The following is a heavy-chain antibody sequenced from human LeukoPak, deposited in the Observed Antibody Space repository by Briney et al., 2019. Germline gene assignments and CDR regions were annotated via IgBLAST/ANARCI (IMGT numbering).Heavy chain of an antibody. J-gene: IGHJ5*02. V-gene: IGHV4-39*07. CDR3: ARDYSYYYDSSGNWFDP. D-gene: IGHD3-22*01. CDR1: GGSISSSSYY. CDR2: IYYSGST. Sequence: SETLSLTCTVSGGSISSSSYYWGWIRQPPGKGLEWIGSIYYSGSTYYNPSLKSRVTISVDTSKNQFSLKLSSVTAADTAVYYCARDYSYYYDSSGNWFDPGGQGTLATVSS.